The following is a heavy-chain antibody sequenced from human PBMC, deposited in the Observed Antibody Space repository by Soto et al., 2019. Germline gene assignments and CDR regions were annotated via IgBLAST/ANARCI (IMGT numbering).Heavy chain of an antibody. Sequence: SETLSLTCTVSGGSLSRYYWSWIRQPPGKGLEWIGYIYYTGSTNYSPSLKSRVTISLDTSKNQFSLKLISVTAADTAVYYCARDVYSGSGNYFDNWGQGTLVTVSS. J-gene: IGHJ4*02. CDR2: IYYTGST. V-gene: IGHV4-59*01. CDR3: ARDVYSGSGNYFDN. D-gene: IGHD3-10*01. CDR1: GGSLSRYY.